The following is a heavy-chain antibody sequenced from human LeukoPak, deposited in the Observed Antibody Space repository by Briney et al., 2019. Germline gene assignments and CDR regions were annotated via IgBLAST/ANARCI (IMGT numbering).Heavy chain of an antibody. J-gene: IGHJ5*02. D-gene: IGHD5-12*01. CDR2: FDPEDGET. CDR3: ATDGVYSGYGNWFDP. V-gene: IGHV1-69-2*01. Sequence: ASVKISCKVSGYTFTDYYMHWVQQAPGKGLEWMGGFDPEDGETIYAQKFQGRVTMTEDTSTDTAYMELSSLRSEDTAVYYCATDGVYSGYGNWFDPWGQGTLVTVSS. CDR1: GYTFTDYY.